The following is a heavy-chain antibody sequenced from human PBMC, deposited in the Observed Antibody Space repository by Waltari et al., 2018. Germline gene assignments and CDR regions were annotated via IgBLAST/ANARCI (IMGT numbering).Heavy chain of an antibody. Sequence: QVQLVQSGAEVKKPGASVKVSCKASGYTFTGYYMHWVRQAPGQGLEWMGRINPNSGGTNYAQKFQGRVTMTRDTSISTAYMELSRLRSDDTAVYYCARDGQYSSLGGYYYYYYMDVWGKGTTVTVSS. J-gene: IGHJ6*03. CDR1: GYTFTGYY. CDR2: INPNSGGT. V-gene: IGHV1-2*06. CDR3: ARDGQYSSLGGYYYYYYMDV. D-gene: IGHD6-6*01.